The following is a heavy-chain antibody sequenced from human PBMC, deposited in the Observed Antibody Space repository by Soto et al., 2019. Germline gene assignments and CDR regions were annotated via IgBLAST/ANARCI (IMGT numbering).Heavy chain of an antibody. J-gene: IGHJ6*02. CDR1: GGSISSYY. CDR3: AGRPHYYYGMDV. V-gene: IGHV4-59*01. CDR2: IYYGGST. Sequence: ETLSLTCTVSGGSISSYYWNWIRQPPGKGLEWIGYIYYGGSTTYNPSLKSRVTISVDTSKNQFSLKLDSVTAADTAVYYCAGRPHYYYGMDVCSHGTSGTVS.